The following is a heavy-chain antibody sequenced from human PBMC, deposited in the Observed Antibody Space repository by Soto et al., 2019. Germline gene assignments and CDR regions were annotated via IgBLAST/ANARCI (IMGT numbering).Heavy chain of an antibody. CDR3: AKVRYSSPMGYYYGMDV. J-gene: IGHJ6*02. D-gene: IGHD6-19*01. CDR1: RVAFSKFI. CDR2: IIPIFGTA. Sequence: SVKVSCKASRVAFSKFIVTWLRQSPGLGLEWVGGIIPIFGTANYAQKFQGRVTITADESTSTSYMEVNNLRSEDTAVYYCAKVRYSSPMGYYYGMDVWGQGTTVTVSS. V-gene: IGHV1-69*13.